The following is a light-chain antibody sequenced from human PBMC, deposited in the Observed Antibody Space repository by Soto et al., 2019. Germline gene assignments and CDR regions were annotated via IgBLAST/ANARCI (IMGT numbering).Light chain of an antibody. J-gene: IGKJ1*01. V-gene: IGKV1-5*03. Sequence: DIPMTQSPSTLSASVGDRVTITCRASQIIRSWLAWYQQKPGKAPNLLIYKASTLESGVPSRFSGSGSGTEFTLTISSLQPDDFATYYCQQYDTYPWTFGQGTKVEIK. CDR2: KAS. CDR1: QIIRSW. CDR3: QQYDTYPWT.